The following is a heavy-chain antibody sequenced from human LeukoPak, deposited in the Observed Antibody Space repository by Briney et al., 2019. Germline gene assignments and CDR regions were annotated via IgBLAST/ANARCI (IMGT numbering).Heavy chain of an antibody. CDR2: VYYNVDT. J-gene: IGHJ5*02. Sequence: PSETLSLTCTVSGGSISSSGSYWAWIRQPPGKGLEWIANVYYNVDTYCNSSLYSRVTISADTSKNQFSLNLRSVTAADTAVYYCARLLSPGWFDPWGQGTLVTVSS. CDR3: ARLLSPGWFDP. CDR1: GGSISSSGSY. D-gene: IGHD2/OR15-2a*01. V-gene: IGHV4-39*01.